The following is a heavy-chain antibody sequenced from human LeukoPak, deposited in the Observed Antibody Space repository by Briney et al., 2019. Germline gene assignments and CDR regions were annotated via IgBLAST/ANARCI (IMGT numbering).Heavy chain of an antibody. J-gene: IGHJ4*02. Sequence: NPSGTLSLTCAVSGGSISSSSYYWGWIRQPPGKGLEWIGSIYYSGSTYYNPSLKSRVTISVDTSKNQFSLKLSSVTAADTAVYYCARVGYSGYDDRGSFDYWGQGTLVTVSS. CDR2: IYYSGST. CDR3: ARVGYSGYDDRGSFDY. CDR1: GGSISSSSYY. D-gene: IGHD5-12*01. V-gene: IGHV4-39*07.